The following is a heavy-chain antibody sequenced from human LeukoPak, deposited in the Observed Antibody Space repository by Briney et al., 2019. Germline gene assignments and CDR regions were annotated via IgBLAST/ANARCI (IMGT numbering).Heavy chain of an antibody. CDR1: GGSISSYY. D-gene: IGHD3-16*01. CDR3: ARETSQKGAHYMDV. CDR2: IYYSGST. Sequence: SETLSLTCSVSGGSISSYYWSWIRQPPGKGLEWIGYIYYSGSTNYNPSLKSRVTISVDTSKKQFSLKLTSVTVADTAVYYCARETSQKGAHYMDVWGKGTTVTISS. J-gene: IGHJ6*03. V-gene: IGHV4-59*01.